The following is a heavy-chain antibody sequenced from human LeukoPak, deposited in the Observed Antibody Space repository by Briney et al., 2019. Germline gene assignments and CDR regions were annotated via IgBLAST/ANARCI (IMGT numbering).Heavy chain of an antibody. CDR3: ARDPYSGSYGNYYYYYMDV. CDR1: GFTFSNYA. D-gene: IGHD1-26*01. V-gene: IGHV3-21*01. Sequence: GGSLRLSCEASGFTFSNYAMNWVRQAPGKGLEWVSSITSSSTYIYYADSVKGRFTISRDNAKNSLYLQMNSLRAEDTAVYYCARDPYSGSYGNYYYYYMDVWGKGTTVTISS. J-gene: IGHJ6*03. CDR2: ITSSSTYI.